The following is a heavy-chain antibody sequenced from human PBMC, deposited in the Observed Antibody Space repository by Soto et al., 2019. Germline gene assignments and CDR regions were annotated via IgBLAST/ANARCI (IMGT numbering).Heavy chain of an antibody. Sequence: PSETLSLTCAVSGASVRSYHWSWIRQAAGKGLEWIGRVQMSGTTNYNPSLKTRVTMSLDTSRNEVSLTMTSVTAADTAVYFCAKDRSTMRWFDPWGQGILVTVPS. CDR3: AKDRSTMRWFDP. CDR2: VQMSGTT. V-gene: IGHV4-4*07. D-gene: IGHD1-1*01. J-gene: IGHJ5*02. CDR1: GASVRSYH.